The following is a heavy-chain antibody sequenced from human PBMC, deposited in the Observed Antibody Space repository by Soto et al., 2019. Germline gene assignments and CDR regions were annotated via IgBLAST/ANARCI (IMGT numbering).Heavy chain of an antibody. CDR2: ISSTSNTI. J-gene: IGHJ4*02. Sequence: EVQLVESGGGLVQPGGSLRLSCAASGFTFSRYSMSWVRQAPGKGLEWVSYISSTSNTIDYADFVKGRFTISRDNGKNALDLHMNSLSAEDTAVYYCARDRGGSGGICYRDLDYWGQGTLVIVSS. CDR3: ARDRGGSGGICYRDLDY. D-gene: IGHD2-15*01. V-gene: IGHV3-48*01. CDR1: GFTFSRYS.